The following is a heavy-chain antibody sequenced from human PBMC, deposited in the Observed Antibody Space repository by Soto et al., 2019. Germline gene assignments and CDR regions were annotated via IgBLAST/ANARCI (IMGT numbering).Heavy chain of an antibody. V-gene: IGHV1-18*01. CDR3: ARVVPGAEAWFGP. CDR2: ISLYSDGT. Sequence: QVRLVQSGGEVKRPGASVKVSCKTSGYTFSNYGITWVRQAPGQPLEWLGWISLYSDGTNYAQKFQGRVSMTTDTSTTTAYVELRSLRSDVTAVYYCARVVPGAEAWFGPWGQGTLVTVSS. CDR1: GYTFSNYG. D-gene: IGHD2-2*01. J-gene: IGHJ5*02.